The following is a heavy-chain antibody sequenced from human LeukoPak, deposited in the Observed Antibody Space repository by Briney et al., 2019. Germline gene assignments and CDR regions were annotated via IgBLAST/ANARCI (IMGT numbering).Heavy chain of an antibody. D-gene: IGHD6-13*01. CDR2: INDVGSDK. J-gene: IGHJ4*02. CDR3: ARHVAAGTVDY. Sequence: PGGSLRLSCAASGFTFSVYWMSWARQAPGKGLEWVGNINDVGSDKYYVDSVNGRFTFSRDNVKSLLYLRMNNLRAEDTAVYYCARHVAAGTVDYWGQGTLVTVSS. V-gene: IGHV3-7*01. CDR1: GFTFSVYW.